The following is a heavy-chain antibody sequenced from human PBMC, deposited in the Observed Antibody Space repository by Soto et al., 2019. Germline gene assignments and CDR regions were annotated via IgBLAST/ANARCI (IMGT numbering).Heavy chain of an antibody. V-gene: IGHV1-69*02. CDR2: IIPILGIA. CDR1: GGTFSSYT. Sequence: QVQLVQSGAEVKKPGSSVKVSCKASGGTFSSYTISWVRQAPGQGLEWMGRIIPILGIANYAQKFQGRVTXXAXKXXSTAYMELSSLRSEDTAVYYCASYDPTVTTSWFDPWGQGTLVTVSS. CDR3: ASYDPTVTTSWFDP. J-gene: IGHJ5*02. D-gene: IGHD4-17*01.